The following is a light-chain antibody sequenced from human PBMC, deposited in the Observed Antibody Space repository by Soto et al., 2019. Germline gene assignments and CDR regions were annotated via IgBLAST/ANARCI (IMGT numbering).Light chain of an antibody. J-gene: IGKJ1*01. CDR3: MQGTHWPHT. CDR1: QSLVFTDGNTY. Sequence: DIVMTHSPLSLPVTLGQPASISCTSSQSLVFTDGNTYLNWFQQRPGQPPRRLIYKVSHRDSGVPDRFSGSGSGNDFTLKISRVEADDVGIYYPMQGTHWPHTIGQGTQVDIX. V-gene: IGKV2-30*01. CDR2: KVS.